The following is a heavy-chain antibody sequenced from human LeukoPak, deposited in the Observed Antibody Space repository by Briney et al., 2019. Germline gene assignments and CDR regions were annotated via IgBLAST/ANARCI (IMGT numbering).Heavy chain of an antibody. J-gene: IGHJ5*02. CDR2: IYYSGST. V-gene: IGHV4-59*08. CDR3: ASQLGRGWFDP. D-gene: IGHD1-1*01. Sequence: PSETLSLTCTVSGGSISSYYWSWIRQPPGKGLEWIGYIYYSGSTNYNPSLKSRVTISVDTSKNQFSLKLSSVTAADTAVYYCASQLGRGWFDPWGQGTLVTVSS. CDR1: GGSISSYY.